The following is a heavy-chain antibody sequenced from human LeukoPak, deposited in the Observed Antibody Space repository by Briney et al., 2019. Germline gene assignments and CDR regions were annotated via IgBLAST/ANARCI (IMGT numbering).Heavy chain of an antibody. D-gene: IGHD5-18*01. CDR2: ISYDGNNK. CDR1: GFTFSTYG. V-gene: IGHV3-30*03. J-gene: IGHJ4*02. Sequence: PGRSLRLSCAASGFTFSTYGMHWFRQAPDKGLEWVAVISYDGNNKYYADSVKGRFTISRDNSKNTLYLQMNSLKTEDTAVYYCTTDRRVYSYGLDYWGQGTLVTVSS. CDR3: TTDRRVYSYGLDY.